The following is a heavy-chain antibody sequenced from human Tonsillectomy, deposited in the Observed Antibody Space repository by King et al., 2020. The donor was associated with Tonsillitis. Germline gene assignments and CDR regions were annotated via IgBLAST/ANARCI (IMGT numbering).Heavy chain of an antibody. D-gene: IGHD7-27*01. CDR2: INTNTGNTGSP. V-gene: IGHV7-4-1*02. Sequence: VQLVESGSELKEPGASVKISCKASGYTFTHYAMNWVRQAPGQGLEWMAWINTNTGNTGSPTYDQGFTGRFVVSLDTSASTAYLQINSLKAEDTAVYYCARDYWGSDYWGQGTLLTVSS. J-gene: IGHJ4*02. CDR1: GYTFTHYA. CDR3: ARDYWGSDY.